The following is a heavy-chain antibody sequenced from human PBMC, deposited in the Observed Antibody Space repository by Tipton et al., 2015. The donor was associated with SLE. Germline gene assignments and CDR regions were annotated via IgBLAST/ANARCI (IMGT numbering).Heavy chain of an antibody. J-gene: IGHJ5*02. CDR3: AREGGIVVVPAARYSGSARDWFVP. Sequence: QLVQSGAEVKKPGASVKVSCKASGYTFTGYYMHWVRQAPGQGLEWMGRINPNSGGTNYAQKFQGRVTLTRDTSISTAYMELSRLRSGDTAGDYCAREGGIVVVPAARYSGSARDWFVPWGLVTLVTVSS. CDR1: GYTFTGYY. V-gene: IGHV1-2*06. CDR2: INPNSGGT. D-gene: IGHD2-2*01.